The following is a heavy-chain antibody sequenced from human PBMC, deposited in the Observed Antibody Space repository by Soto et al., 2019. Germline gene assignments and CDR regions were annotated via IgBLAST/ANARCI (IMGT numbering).Heavy chain of an antibody. CDR2: IYHSVST. J-gene: IGHJ4*02. CDR3: ARGPPLSY. Sequence: SETLTLTWGVSGGSISSGGDYCSWIRQPPGKGLVCIGYIYHSVSTYYIPSLKTRVTISVDRSKNQFSLKLNSVTAADTAVYYCARGPPLSYWGQGTLVTVS. V-gene: IGHV4-30-2*01. CDR1: GGSISSGGDY.